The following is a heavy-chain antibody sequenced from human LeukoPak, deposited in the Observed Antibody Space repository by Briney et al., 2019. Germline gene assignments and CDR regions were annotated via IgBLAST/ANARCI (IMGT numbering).Heavy chain of an antibody. CDR3: ARQQYDYVWRSYRFNWFDP. Sequence: GESLEICWNGAGYSFTSYWIGWVRQIPGKGVGLVGIIYLGDSDTRYSPSFQGQATISADKSISPAYLQWSSLKASDTAMYYCARQQYDYVWRSYRFNWFDPWGQGTLVTVSS. CDR2: IYLGDSDT. V-gene: IGHV5-51*01. CDR1: GYSFTSYW. J-gene: IGHJ5*02. D-gene: IGHD3-16*02.